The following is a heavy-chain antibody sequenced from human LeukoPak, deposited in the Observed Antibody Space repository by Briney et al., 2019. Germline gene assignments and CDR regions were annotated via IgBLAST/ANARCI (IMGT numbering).Heavy chain of an antibody. CDR1: GGSISSYY. Sequence: SETLSLTCIVSGGSISSYYWSWIRQPPGKGLEWIGYIYYSGSTNYNPSLKSRVTISVDTSKNQFSLKLSSVTAADTAVYYCARGWDAVVVPAAMNWFDPWGQGTLVTVSS. CDR3: ARGWDAVVVPAAMNWFDP. CDR2: IYYSGST. D-gene: IGHD2-2*01. V-gene: IGHV4-59*01. J-gene: IGHJ5*02.